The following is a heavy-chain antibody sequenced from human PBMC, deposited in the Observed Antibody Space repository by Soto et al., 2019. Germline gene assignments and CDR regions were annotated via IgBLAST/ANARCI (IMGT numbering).Heavy chain of an antibody. CDR2: MNPNSGNT. Sequence: QVQLAQSGAEVKKPGASVKVSCKASGYTFTSYDINWVRQATGQGLEWMGWMNPNSGNTGYAQKFQGRVTMTRNTSISTAYMELSSLRSEDTAVYYCARGSYYDYIWGRFASDYWGQGTLVTVSS. D-gene: IGHD3-16*01. V-gene: IGHV1-8*01. CDR3: ARGSYYDYIWGRFASDY. J-gene: IGHJ4*02. CDR1: GYTFTSYD.